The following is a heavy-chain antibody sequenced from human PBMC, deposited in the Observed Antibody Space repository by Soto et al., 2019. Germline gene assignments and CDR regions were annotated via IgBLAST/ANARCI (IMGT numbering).Heavy chain of an antibody. Sequence: QVQLQESGPGLMKPSETLSLTCTVSGGSITSGGVYWSWIRQHPGKGLEWIGVIYYSGTTYYNPSLKSRATISVDTSKNQFSLKLSSVTAADTAVYYCARQAAAPRGGFDYWGQGTLVTVSS. J-gene: IGHJ4*02. CDR2: IYYSGTT. CDR3: ARQAAAPRGGFDY. D-gene: IGHD6-13*01. V-gene: IGHV4-31*03. CDR1: GGSITSGGVY.